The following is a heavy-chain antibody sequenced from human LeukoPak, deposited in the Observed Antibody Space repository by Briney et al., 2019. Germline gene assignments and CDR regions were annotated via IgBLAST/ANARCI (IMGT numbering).Heavy chain of an antibody. V-gene: IGHV3-23*01. D-gene: IGHD3-16*01. CDR1: GFTFSSYA. Sequence: PGGSLTLSCAASGFTFSSYAMSWVRQAPGKGLEWVSAISGCGGSTYYADPAKGRFTISRENSKNTLYLQMNSLRAEDTAGYYCAKVGGVATPDTQYYYYDYYMDVWGKGTTVTVSS. CDR2: ISGCGGST. CDR3: AKVGGVATPDTQYYYYDYYMDV. J-gene: IGHJ6*03.